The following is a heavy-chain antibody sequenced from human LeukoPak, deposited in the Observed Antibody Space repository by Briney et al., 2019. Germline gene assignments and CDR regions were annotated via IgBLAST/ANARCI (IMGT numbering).Heavy chain of an antibody. CDR2: INPSGGST. Sequence: GASVKVSCKASGYTFTSYFMHWVRQAPGQGLDWMGIINPSGGSTSYAQKFQGRVTMTRDTSTSTVYVELRSLRSDDTAVYYCARRFGSSLDHWGQGTLVTVSS. J-gene: IGHJ4*02. CDR3: ARRFGSSLDH. D-gene: IGHD3-10*01. CDR1: GYTFTSYF. V-gene: IGHV1-46*01.